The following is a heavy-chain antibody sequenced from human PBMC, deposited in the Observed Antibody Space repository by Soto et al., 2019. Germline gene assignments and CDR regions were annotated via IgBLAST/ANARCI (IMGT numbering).Heavy chain of an antibody. CDR1: GGSFSGYY. V-gene: IGHV4-59*01. J-gene: IGHJ4*02. CDR2: IYYSGST. D-gene: IGHD3-3*01. CDR3: ARDSNNYYDFWSGYYG. Sequence: SETLSLTCAVDGGSFSGYYWSWIRQPPGKGLEWIGYIYYSGSTNYNPSLKSRVTISVDTSKNQFSLKLSSVTAADTAVYYCARDSNNYYDFWSGYYGWGQGTLVTVSS.